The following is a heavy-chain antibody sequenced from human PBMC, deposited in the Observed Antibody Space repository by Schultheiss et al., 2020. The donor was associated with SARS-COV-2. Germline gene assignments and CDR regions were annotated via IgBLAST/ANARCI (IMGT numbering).Heavy chain of an antibody. CDR2: ISYDGSNK. Sequence: GGSLRLSCAASGFTFSSYAMHWVRQAPGKGLEWVAVISYDGSNKYYADSVKGRFTISRDNSKNTLYLQMNSLRAEDTALYYCARARGYDLRSSFDYWGQGTLVTVSS. CDR1: GFTFSSYA. V-gene: IGHV3-30*04. D-gene: IGHD5-12*01. CDR3: ARARGYDLRSSFDY. J-gene: IGHJ4*02.